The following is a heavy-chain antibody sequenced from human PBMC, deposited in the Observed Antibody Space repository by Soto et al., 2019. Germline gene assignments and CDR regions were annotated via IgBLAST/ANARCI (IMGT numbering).Heavy chain of an antibody. Sequence: EVQLVETGGGLIQPGGSLRLSCTVSGFSVTNRYINWVRQAPGKGLEWVSILYSSGTTYYADSVRGRFTVSRDDSKNTLSLHMNSLRADDTAVYYCARDWSKFSYNYPYYYAMDAWGQGTTFTVSS. CDR3: ARDWSKFSYNYPYYYAMDA. J-gene: IGHJ6*02. CDR1: GFSVTNRY. V-gene: IGHV3-53*02. D-gene: IGHD5-18*01. CDR2: LYSSGTT.